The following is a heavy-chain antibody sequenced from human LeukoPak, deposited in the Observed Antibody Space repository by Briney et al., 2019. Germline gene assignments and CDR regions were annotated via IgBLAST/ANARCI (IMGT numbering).Heavy chain of an antibody. CDR1: GFTFSSYG. D-gene: IGHD3-10*01. CDR2: ISGSGGST. J-gene: IGHJ4*02. CDR3: AKGVTYYYGSGSYYSDY. V-gene: IGHV3-23*01. Sequence: PGGSLRLSCAASGFTFSSYGMSWVRQAPGKGLEWVSAISGSGGSTYYADSVKGRFTISRDNSKNTLYLQMNSLRAEDTAVYYCAKGVTYYYGSGSYYSDYWGQGTLVTVSS.